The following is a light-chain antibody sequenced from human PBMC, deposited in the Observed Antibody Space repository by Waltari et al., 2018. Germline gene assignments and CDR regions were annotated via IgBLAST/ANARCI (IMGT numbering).Light chain of an antibody. CDR3: QQYGSSLYT. CDR2: DVS. CDR1: QSVSRRY. Sequence: SCTPGQSVSRRYLAWYQQKPGQAPRLLIDDVSSRATGIPDRFSGSGSGTDFTLTISRLEPEDFAVYYCQQYGSSLYTFGQGTKLEIK. J-gene: IGKJ2*01. V-gene: IGKV3-20*01.